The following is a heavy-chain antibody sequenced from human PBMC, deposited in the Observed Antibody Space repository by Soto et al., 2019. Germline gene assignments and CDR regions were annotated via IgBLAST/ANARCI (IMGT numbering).Heavy chain of an antibody. J-gene: IGHJ6*02. Sequence: ASVKVSCKASGYTFTSYDINWVRQATGQGLEWMGWMNPNSGHTGYAQKFQGRVTMTRNTSISTAYMELSSLRSEDTAGYYCSRGSSGGYYYHSREVWGQGTTYTVSS. CDR3: SRGSSGGYYYHSREV. V-gene: IGHV1-8*01. CDR1: GYTFTSYD. D-gene: IGHD6-19*01. CDR2: MNPNSGHT.